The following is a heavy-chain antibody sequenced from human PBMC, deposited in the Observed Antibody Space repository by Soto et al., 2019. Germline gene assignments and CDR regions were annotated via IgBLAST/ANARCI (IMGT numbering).Heavy chain of an antibody. V-gene: IGHV1-69*13. J-gene: IGHJ6*02. Sequence: SVKVSCKASGGTFSSYAISWVRQAPGQGLEWMGGIIPIFGTANYAQKFQGRVTITADESTSTAYMELSSLRSEDTAVYYCARKRVEYYYYYGMDVWGQGTTVTVSS. CDR1: GGTFSSYA. CDR3: ARKRVEYYYYYGMDV. CDR2: IIPIFGTA.